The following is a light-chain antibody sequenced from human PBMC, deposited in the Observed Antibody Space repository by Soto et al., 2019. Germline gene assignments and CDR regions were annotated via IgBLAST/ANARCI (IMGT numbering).Light chain of an antibody. CDR3: QQRSNWPPET. CDR1: QSVSSY. J-gene: IGKJ4*01. Sequence: EIVLTQSPATLYLSPGERATLSCRASQSVSSYLAWYQQKPGQAPRLLIYDASNRATGIPARFSGSGSGTDFTLTISSLEPEDFAVYYCQQRSNWPPETFGGGTKVEIK. V-gene: IGKV3-11*01. CDR2: DAS.